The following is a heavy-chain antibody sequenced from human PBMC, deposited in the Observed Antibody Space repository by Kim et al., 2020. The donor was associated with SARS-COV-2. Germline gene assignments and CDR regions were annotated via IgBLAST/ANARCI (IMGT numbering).Heavy chain of an antibody. CDR3: AKNYGYYYYYMDV. D-gene: IGHD1-7*01. Sequence: YAQKFQGRVTLPRDTSISTAYMELSRLRSDDTAVYYCAKNYGYYYYYMDVWGKGTTVTVSS. J-gene: IGHJ6*03. V-gene: IGHV1-2*02.